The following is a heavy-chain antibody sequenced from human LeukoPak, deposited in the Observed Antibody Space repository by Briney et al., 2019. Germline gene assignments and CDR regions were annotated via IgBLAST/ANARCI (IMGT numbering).Heavy chain of an antibody. V-gene: IGHV4-38-2*02. CDR2: IHYSGTT. Sequence: SETLSLTCSVSGYSISTGYFWVWIRQPPGKGLEWIGNIHYSGTTYYNPSLNSRVAISVDTSKNQISLNLSSVTAADTAIYYCARVLDWGFLEWFDRAMDVWGKGTTVTVSS. CDR3: ARVLDWGFLEWFDRAMDV. J-gene: IGHJ6*03. D-gene: IGHD3-3*01. CDR1: GYSISTGYF.